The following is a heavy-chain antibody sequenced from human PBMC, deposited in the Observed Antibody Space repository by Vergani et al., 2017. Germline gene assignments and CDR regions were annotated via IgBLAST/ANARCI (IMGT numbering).Heavy chain of an antibody. CDR3: ARVDTQVPATSHFYYMDV. D-gene: IGHD6-25*01. Sequence: QLQLQESGPGLVKPSETLSLICTVSGGSINPSSSFWGWIRQSPGKGLEWIGSINYVGRTYYIPSLQSRATVFVDTSKNQFSLKLTSVTAADTAVYYCARVDTQVPATSHFYYMDVWGKGTTVVVSS. J-gene: IGHJ6*03. CDR1: GGSINPSSSF. CDR2: INYVGRT. V-gene: IGHV4-39*07.